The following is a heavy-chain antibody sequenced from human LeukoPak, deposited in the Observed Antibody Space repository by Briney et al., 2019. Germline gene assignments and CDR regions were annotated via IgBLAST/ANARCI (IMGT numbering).Heavy chain of an antibody. CDR3: ARGHYKEYFDY. D-gene: IGHD4-11*01. CDR1: GGPISSYY. Sequence: SETLSLTCIVSGGPISSYYWSWIRQPPGKGLEWIGYIYYSGSTNYKPSLKSRVTISVDTSKNQFSLKLSSVTAADTAVYYCARGHYKEYFDYWGQGTLVTVSS. V-gene: IGHV4-59*01. CDR2: IYYSGST. J-gene: IGHJ4*02.